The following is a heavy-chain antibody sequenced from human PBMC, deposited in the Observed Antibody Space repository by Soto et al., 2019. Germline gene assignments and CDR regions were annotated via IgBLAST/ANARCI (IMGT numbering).Heavy chain of an antibody. D-gene: IGHD4-17*01. J-gene: IGHJ4*02. CDR2: IYYRGST. CDR3: ATSTTAGAVTPDY. CDR1: GGSISRSSYY. Sequence: SETLSLTCTVSGGSISRSSYYWVWIRQPPGKGLEWIGSIYYRGSTYYNPSLKSRVTMSVVTSKNQFSLKLSSVTAADTAVYYCATSTTAGAVTPDYWGQGTLVTVSS. V-gene: IGHV4-39*01.